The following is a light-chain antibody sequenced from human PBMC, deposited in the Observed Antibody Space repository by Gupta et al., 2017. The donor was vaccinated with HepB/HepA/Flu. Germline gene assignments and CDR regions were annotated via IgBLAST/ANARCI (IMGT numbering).Light chain of an antibody. CDR1: QSVSSSY. V-gene: IGKV3-20*01. CDR3: QQYGSPTRT. Sequence: EIALTQSPVALSLSPGERATLSCRASQSVSSSYLAWYQQKPGQAPRLLIYGASSRDTGIPDRFSGSGSGTDFTLTISRLEPEDFAVYYCQQYGSPTRTFGQGTKVEIK. CDR2: GAS. J-gene: IGKJ1*01.